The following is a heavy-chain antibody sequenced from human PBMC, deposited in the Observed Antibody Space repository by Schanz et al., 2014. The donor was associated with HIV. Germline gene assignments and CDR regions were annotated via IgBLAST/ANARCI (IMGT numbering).Heavy chain of an antibody. Sequence: QLLESGGGLVQPGGLLRLSCAASGFTFNNYAMTWVRQAPGKGLEWVSSISESGGRTYYADSVNGRFTISRDNSKNTLYLQMTTLRIDDTAVYYCAKPEYDSRGNSQSHFDYWGQGTLVTVSS. D-gene: IGHD3-22*01. CDR1: GFTFNNYA. V-gene: IGHV3-23*01. CDR3: AKPEYDSRGNSQSHFDY. CDR2: ISESGGRT. J-gene: IGHJ4*02.